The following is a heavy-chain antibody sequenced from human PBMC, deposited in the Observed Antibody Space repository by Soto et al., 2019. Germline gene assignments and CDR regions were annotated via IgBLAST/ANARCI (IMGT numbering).Heavy chain of an antibody. Sequence: QVQLVQSGAEVKKPGASVKVSCKASGYIFVNYGIAWVRQAPGQGLEWMGWISPYTGNTHSATKVQGRLTMTTDTSTSTAYMDLGSLTSDDTAVYYCVMVDNYVTPTPQDVWGERTTVTVSS. J-gene: IGHJ6*02. CDR1: GYIFVNYG. CDR2: ISPYTGNT. D-gene: IGHD3-16*01. CDR3: VMVDNYVTPTPQDV. V-gene: IGHV1-18*01.